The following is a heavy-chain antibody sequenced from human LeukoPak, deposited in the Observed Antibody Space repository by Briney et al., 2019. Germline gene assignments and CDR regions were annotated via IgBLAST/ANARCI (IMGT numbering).Heavy chain of an antibody. CDR1: GGTISSYF. V-gene: IGHV4-59*12. CDR2: IYYSGTT. Sequence: SETLSLTCTVSGGTISSYFWTWIRQPPGKGLEWMGYIYYSGTTNYNPSLKSRVSMSVDTSKNQFSLKLRSVTAADTAVYYCARDNWFDTWGQGTLVTVSS. CDR3: ARDNWFDT. J-gene: IGHJ5*02.